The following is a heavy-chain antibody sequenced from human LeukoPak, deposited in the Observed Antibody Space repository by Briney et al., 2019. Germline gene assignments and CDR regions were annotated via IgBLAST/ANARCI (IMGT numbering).Heavy chain of an antibody. CDR3: ARARYDILAGYRYYFDY. CDR2: ISWNSGSI. J-gene: IGHJ4*02. V-gene: IGHV3-9*01. Sequence: GGSLRLSCAASGFTFDDYAMHWVRQAPGKGLEWVSGISWNSGSIGYADSVKGRFTISRDNAKNSLYLQMNSLRAEDTALYYCARARYDILAGYRYYFDYWGQGTLVTVSS. CDR1: GFTFDDYA. D-gene: IGHD3-9*01.